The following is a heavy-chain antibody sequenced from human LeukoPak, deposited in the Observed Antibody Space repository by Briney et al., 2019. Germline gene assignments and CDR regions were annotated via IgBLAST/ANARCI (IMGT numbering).Heavy chain of an antibody. Sequence: SETLSLTCAVYGGSFSGYYWSWIRQPPGKGLEWIGEINHRGSTNYNPSLKSRVTISVDTSKNQFSLKLSSVTAADTAVYYCARGPGMTTATTFDYWGQGTLVTVSS. V-gene: IGHV4-34*01. D-gene: IGHD4-17*01. CDR2: INHRGST. CDR3: ARGPGMTTATTFDY. J-gene: IGHJ4*02. CDR1: GGSFSGYY.